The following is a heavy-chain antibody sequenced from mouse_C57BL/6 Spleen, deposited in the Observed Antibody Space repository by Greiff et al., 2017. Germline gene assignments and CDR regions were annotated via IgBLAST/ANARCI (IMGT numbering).Heavy chain of an antibody. D-gene: IGHD1-1*01. Sequence: QVQLKESGPGLVAPSQSLSITCTVSGFSLTSYGVHWVRQPPGKGLEWLVVIWSDGSTTYNSALKSRLSISKDNSKSQVFLKMNSLQTDDTAMYYCARHSYYYGSSYRDAMDYWGQGTSVTVSS. J-gene: IGHJ4*01. V-gene: IGHV2-6-1*01. CDR1: GFSLTSYG. CDR3: ARHSYYYGSSYRDAMDY. CDR2: IWSDGST.